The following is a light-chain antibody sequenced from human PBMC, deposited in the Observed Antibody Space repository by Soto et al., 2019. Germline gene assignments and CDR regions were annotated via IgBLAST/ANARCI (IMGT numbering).Light chain of an antibody. CDR2: GVS. CDR1: QTVSSGF. J-gene: IGKJ2*01. Sequence: EIVLTQSPGTLSLSPGERATFSCRASQTVSSGFLAWYQQKPGQAPRLLIYGVSSRATGIPDRFSGSGSGTDFTLTISRLEPEDFAVYYCQQYGGSPMYTFGQGTKLEIK. V-gene: IGKV3-20*01. CDR3: QQYGGSPMYT.